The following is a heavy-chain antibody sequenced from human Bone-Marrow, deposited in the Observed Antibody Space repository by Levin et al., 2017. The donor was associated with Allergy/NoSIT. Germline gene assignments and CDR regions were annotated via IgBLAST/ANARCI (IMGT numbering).Heavy chain of an antibody. CDR3: ATVVLAVLDYYGMDV. D-gene: IGHD2-15*01. Sequence: ASVKVSCQVSGNTLTELSINWVRQAPGKGLEWMGGFDPEEGQTFYAQKFQGRVTMTEDTSTDIAYMELTSLRSEDTAVYYCATVVLAVLDYYGMDVWGQGTTVTVSS. CDR2: FDPEEGQT. V-gene: IGHV1-24*01. J-gene: IGHJ6*02. CDR1: GNTLTELS.